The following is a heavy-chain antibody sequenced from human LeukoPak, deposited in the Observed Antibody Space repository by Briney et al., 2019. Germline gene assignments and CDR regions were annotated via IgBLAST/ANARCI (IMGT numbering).Heavy chain of an antibody. D-gene: IGHD3-3*01. CDR3: ASGLSNGFWSGYYTLDY. V-gene: IGHV1-69*01. Sequence: ASVKVSCMASGGTFSSYAISWVRQAPGQGLEWMGGIIPIFGTANYAQKFQGRVTITADESTSTDYMELSSLRSEDTAVYYCASGLSNGFWSGYYTLDYWGQRTLVTVSS. J-gene: IGHJ4*02. CDR1: GGTFSSYA. CDR2: IIPIFGTA.